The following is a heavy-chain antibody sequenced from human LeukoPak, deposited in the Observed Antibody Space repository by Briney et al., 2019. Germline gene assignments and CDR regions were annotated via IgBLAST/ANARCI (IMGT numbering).Heavy chain of an antibody. CDR1: GFTFSIYA. D-gene: IGHD3-22*01. J-gene: IGHJ4*02. Sequence: GGSLRLSCAASGFTFSIYAMTWVRQTPGKGLEWVSTITGSGGGTYCADSVKGRFTISRDNAKNTLYLQMNGLRAEDTAVYYCSRSAYYDGSGNYYDYWGQGTLVTVSS. CDR2: ITGSGGGT. CDR3: SRSAYYDGSGNYYDY. V-gene: IGHV3-23*01.